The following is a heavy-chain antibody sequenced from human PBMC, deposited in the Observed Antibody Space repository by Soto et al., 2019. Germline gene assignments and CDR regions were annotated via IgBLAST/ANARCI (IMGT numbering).Heavy chain of an antibody. CDR2: FYSPEDT. CDR3: AGGRWGDPWGY. Sequence: QVRLQESGPGLVRPSETLSLTCTVSGDSVSGYYWGWIRQPPGMGLEWIGYFYSPEDTKYNPSLKSRVTISVDMSRDQSSLKLNSVTAADTAVYYCAGGRWGDPWGYWGQGILVTVSS. CDR1: GDSVSGYY. D-gene: IGHD7-27*01. V-gene: IGHV4-59*02. J-gene: IGHJ4*02.